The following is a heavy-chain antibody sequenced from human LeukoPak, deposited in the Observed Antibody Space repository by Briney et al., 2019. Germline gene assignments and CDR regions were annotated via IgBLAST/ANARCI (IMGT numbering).Heavy chain of an antibody. CDR2: FSAYNGNT. CDR3: ARDPNWSYVHYYYMDV. D-gene: IGHD1-7*01. J-gene: IGHJ6*03. CDR1: GYTFTSYG. Sequence: ASVKVSCKAAGYTFTSYGNSWVRHPPGQGLELVGWFSAYNGNTNYAQKLQGRVTMTTDTTTSTAYKELRSLRSDETAVYYCARDPNWSYVHYYYMDVWGKGTTVTVSS. V-gene: IGHV1-18*01.